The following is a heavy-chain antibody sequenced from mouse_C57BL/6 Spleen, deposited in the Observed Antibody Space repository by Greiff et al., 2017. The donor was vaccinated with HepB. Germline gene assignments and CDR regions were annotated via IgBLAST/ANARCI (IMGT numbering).Heavy chain of an antibody. V-gene: IGHV1-52*01. CDR2: IDPSDSET. CDR3: ARRTGTEAMDY. D-gene: IGHD4-1*01. CDR1: GYTFTSYW. Sequence: QVQLQQSGAELVRPGSSVKLSCKASGYTFTSYWMHWVKQRPIQGLEWIGNIDPSDSETHYNQKFKDKATLTVDKSSSTAYMQLSSLTSEDSAVYYCARRTGTEAMDYWGQGTSVTVSS. J-gene: IGHJ4*01.